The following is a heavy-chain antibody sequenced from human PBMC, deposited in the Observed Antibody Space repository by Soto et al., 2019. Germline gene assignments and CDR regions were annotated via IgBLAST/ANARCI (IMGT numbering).Heavy chain of an antibody. D-gene: IGHD6-13*01. CDR2: ISPDDSDT. CDR1: GYSFTSYW. Sequence: PGESLKISCKGSGYSFTSYWIGWVRQMPGKVLEWMGIISPDDSDTRYSPSFQGQVTISADKSISTAYLQWSSLKASDTAMYYCARQKSSSWSVDYWGQGXLVTGS. J-gene: IGHJ4*02. CDR3: ARQKSSSWSVDY. V-gene: IGHV5-51*01.